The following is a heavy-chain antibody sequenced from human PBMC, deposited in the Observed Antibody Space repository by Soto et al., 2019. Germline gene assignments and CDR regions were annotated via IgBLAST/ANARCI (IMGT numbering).Heavy chain of an antibody. D-gene: IGHD2-15*01. Sequence: PSETLSLTCTVSGGSISSYYWSWIRQPPGKGLEWIGYFYYSGSTNYNPSLKSRVTISVDTSKNQFSLIVSSVTAADTAVYYCARRSGYCSGGSCYVAFGIWGQGTVVTVSS. CDR2: FYYSGST. J-gene: IGHJ3*02. V-gene: IGHV4-59*08. CDR3: ARRSGYCSGGSCYVAFGI. CDR1: GGSISSYY.